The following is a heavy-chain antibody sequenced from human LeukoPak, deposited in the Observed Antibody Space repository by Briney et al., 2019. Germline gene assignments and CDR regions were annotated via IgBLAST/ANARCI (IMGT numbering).Heavy chain of an antibody. D-gene: IGHD6-13*01. CDR3: AREHSGSWTTLNNWYFDL. CDR1: GFTFSSYA. CDR2: ISGSGGST. J-gene: IGHJ2*01. V-gene: IGHV3-23*01. Sequence: GGSLRLSCAASGFTFSSYAMSWVRQAPGKGLEWVSAISGSGGSTYYADSVKGRFTISRDNSKNTLYLQMNSLRAEDTAVYYCAREHSGSWTTLNNWYFDLWGRGTLVTVSS.